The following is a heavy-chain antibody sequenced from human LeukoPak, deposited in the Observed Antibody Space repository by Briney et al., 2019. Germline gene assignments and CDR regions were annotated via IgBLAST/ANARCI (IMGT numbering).Heavy chain of an antibody. V-gene: IGHV4-34*01. CDR2: INHSGST. D-gene: IGHD4-23*01. Sequence: SSETLSLTCAVYGGSFSGYDWSWIRQPPGKGLDWIGEINHSGSTNYNPSLKSRVTISVASSKNLLFLKLSSVTAADTAVYYCARGVYGGHPAGRHAFDIWGQGTMVTVSS. J-gene: IGHJ3*02. CDR1: GGSFSGYD. CDR3: ARGVYGGHPAGRHAFDI.